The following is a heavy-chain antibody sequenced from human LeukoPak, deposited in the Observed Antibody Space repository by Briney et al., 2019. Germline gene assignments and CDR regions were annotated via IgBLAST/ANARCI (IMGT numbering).Heavy chain of an antibody. J-gene: IGHJ4*02. CDR3: ARVSLYDPSGYYFDY. CDR1: GFTFRAYS. D-gene: IGHD3-22*01. V-gene: IGHV3-48*02. Sequence: GGSLRLSCAASGFTFRAYSINGVLQAPGKGLEWVSYISTSGRAIFYADSVKGRFTISRDNAKNSLFLQMNSLRDEDTAVYYCARVSLYDPSGYYFDYLRRGTLVTVSS. CDR2: ISTSGRAI.